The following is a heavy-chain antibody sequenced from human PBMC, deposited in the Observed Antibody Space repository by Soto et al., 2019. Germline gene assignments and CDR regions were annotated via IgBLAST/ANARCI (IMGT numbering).Heavy chain of an antibody. CDR3: ARVHHYDILTGYSDSSDY. CDR2: ISAYNGNT. J-gene: IGHJ4*02. CDR1: GYTFTSYG. V-gene: IGHV1-18*01. D-gene: IGHD3-9*01. Sequence: ASVKVSCKASGYTFTSYGISWVRQAPGQGLEWMGWISAYNGNTNYAQKLQGRVTMTTDTSTSTAYMELRSLRSDDTAVYYCARVHHYDILTGYSDSSDYWGQGTLVTVSS.